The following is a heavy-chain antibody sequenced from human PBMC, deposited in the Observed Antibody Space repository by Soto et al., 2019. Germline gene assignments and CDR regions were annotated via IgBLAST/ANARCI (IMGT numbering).Heavy chain of an antibody. CDR3: AREGSYDFWSGQYNYYGMDV. CDR2: ISAYNGNT. D-gene: IGHD3-3*01. V-gene: IGHV1-18*01. Sequence: ASVKVSCKASGYTFTSYGISWVRQAPGQGLEWMGWISAYNGNTNYAQKLQGRVTMTTDTSTSTAYMELRSLRSDDTAVYYCAREGSYDFWSGQYNYYGMDVWGQGTTVTVSS. J-gene: IGHJ6*02. CDR1: GYTFTSYG.